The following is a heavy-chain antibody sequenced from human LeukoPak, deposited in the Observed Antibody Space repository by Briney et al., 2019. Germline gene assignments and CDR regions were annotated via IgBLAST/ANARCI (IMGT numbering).Heavy chain of an antibody. D-gene: IGHD3-9*01. CDR2: IYYSGST. Sequence: PSETLSLTCTVSGGSISSYYWSWIRQPPGKGLEWIGYIYYSGSTNYNPSLKSRVTISVDTSKNQFSLKLSSVTAADTAVYYCARHKDDVLTTYHYFDYWGQGTLVTVSS. V-gene: IGHV4-59*08. CDR3: ARHKDDVLTTYHYFDY. J-gene: IGHJ4*02. CDR1: GGSISSYY.